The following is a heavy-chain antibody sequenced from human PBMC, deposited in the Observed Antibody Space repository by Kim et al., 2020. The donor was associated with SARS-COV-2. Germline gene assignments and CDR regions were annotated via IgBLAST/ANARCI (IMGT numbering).Heavy chain of an antibody. CDR3: AKDSSGGSGGPWNWFDP. Sequence: GGSLRLSCAASGFTFSSYAMSWVRQAPGKGLEWVSAISGSGGSTYYADSVKGRFTISRDNSKNTLYLQMNSLRAEDTAVYYCAKDSSGGSGGPWNWFDPWGQGTLVTVSS. J-gene: IGHJ5*02. D-gene: IGHD2-15*01. V-gene: IGHV3-23*01. CDR2: ISGSGGST. CDR1: GFTFSSYA.